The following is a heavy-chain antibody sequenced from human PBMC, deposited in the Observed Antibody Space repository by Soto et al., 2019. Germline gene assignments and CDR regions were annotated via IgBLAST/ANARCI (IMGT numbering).Heavy chain of an antibody. D-gene: IGHD6-19*01. CDR3: ASSLPRLGAVAEYYFDY. CDR2: ISGSGGST. CDR1: GFTFSSYA. V-gene: IGHV3-23*01. Sequence: PGGSLRLSCAASGFTFSSYAMSWVRQAPGKGLEWVSAISGSGGSTYYADSVKGRFTISRDNSKNTLYLQMNSLRAEDTAVCYCASSLPRLGAVAEYYFDYWGQGTLVTVSS. J-gene: IGHJ4*02.